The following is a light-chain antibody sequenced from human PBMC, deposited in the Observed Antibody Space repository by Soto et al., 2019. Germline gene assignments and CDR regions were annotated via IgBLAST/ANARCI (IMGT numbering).Light chain of an antibody. CDR1: QSVSNNY. CDR2: GAS. Sequence: EIVFAQASGTLSLSPGERATLSFKASQSVSNNYLAWYQQKSGQAPRLLIYGASNRVTGIPDRFSGSGSGTDFTLTISRLEPEDFAVYYCQQSSSSPITFGQGTKVDI. V-gene: IGKV3-20*01. CDR3: QQSSSSPIT. J-gene: IGKJ1*01.